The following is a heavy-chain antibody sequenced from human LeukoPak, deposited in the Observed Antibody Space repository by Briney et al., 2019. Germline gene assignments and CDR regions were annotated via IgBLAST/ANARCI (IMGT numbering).Heavy chain of an antibody. CDR2: TYYRSKWSH. CDR1: GDSVSTNSAA. D-gene: IGHD2-21*02. J-gene: IGHJ5*01. V-gene: IGHV6-1*01. Sequence: SQTLSLTCASSGDSVSTNSAAWNWIRQSPSRGLEWLGRTYYRSKWSHDYAPSVQSRITINPDTSKNQFSLHLNSVTPEDTAVYYCARGNRDFDSWGPESLGSVSS. CDR3: ARGNRDFDS.